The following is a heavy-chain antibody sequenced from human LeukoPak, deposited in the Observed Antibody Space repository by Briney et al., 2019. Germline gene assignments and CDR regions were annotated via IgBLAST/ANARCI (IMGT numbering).Heavy chain of an antibody. Sequence: ERSLTLSCAASGFVFSSHGMHWVRQAPSKGLEWVAVIWFDGSNKYYADSVKGRFTISRDNSKNTLYLQMNSLRAEDTAMYYCARDRLGGGINGMDVWGQGATVTVSS. CDR2: IWFDGSNK. J-gene: IGHJ6*02. V-gene: IGHV3-33*01. CDR1: GFVFSSHG. CDR3: ARDRLGGGINGMDV. D-gene: IGHD3-16*01.